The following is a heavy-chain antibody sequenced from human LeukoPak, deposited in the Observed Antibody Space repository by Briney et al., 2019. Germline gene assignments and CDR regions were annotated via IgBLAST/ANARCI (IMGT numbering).Heavy chain of an antibody. CDR3: ARDKIAGATLFDY. CDR1: GFTFSDYE. V-gene: IGHV3-48*03. CDR2: ISTRGSTI. J-gene: IGHJ4*02. Sequence: GGSLRLSCAASGFTFSDYEMNWVRQAPGKGLEWVSYISTRGSTIYYADSVKGRFTISRDNAKNSLYLQMSSLRAEDTAVYYCARDKIAGATLFDYWGQGTLVTVSS. D-gene: IGHD1-26*01.